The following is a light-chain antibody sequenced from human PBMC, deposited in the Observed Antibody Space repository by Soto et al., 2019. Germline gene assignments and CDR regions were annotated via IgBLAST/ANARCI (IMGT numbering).Light chain of an antibody. CDR3: QHYNMYSEA. V-gene: IGKV1-5*03. CDR1: QTISSW. CDR2: KAS. Sequence: DIQMTQSPSTLSGSVGDRVTITCRASQTISSWLAWYEQKPGKAPKLLIYKASTLKSGGPSRFSGSGSGTEFTLTISSLQPDDFATYYCQHYNMYSEAFGQGTKVELK. J-gene: IGKJ1*01.